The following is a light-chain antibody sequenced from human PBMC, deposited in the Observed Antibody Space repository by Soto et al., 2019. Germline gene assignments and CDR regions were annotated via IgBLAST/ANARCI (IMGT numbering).Light chain of an antibody. CDR2: KGT. J-gene: IGLJ1*01. Sequence: QSVLAQPACVSVSPGQSITISCTGTSDDVGAYNSVSLYQQLPHKAPQVILYKGTQRPSGVSSRFSGSTSGNAASLTISGLQADDEADYFCCSSAPESTYVFGTGTKVTVL. CDR3: CSSAPESTYV. CDR1: SDDVGAYNS. V-gene: IGLV2-23*01.